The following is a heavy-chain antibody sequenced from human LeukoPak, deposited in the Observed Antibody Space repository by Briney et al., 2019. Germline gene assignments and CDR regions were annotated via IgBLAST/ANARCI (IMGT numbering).Heavy chain of an antibody. J-gene: IGHJ4*02. D-gene: IGHD6-13*01. CDR2: INHSGST. Sequence: PGGSLRLSCAASGFTFNNYVMSWVRQAPGKGLEWIGEINHSGSTNYNPSLKSRVTISVDTSKNQFSLKLSSVNAADTAVYYCARGGRIASAGTGYFDYWGQGTLVTVSS. V-gene: IGHV4-34*01. CDR3: ARGGRIASAGTGYFDY. CDR1: GFTFNNYV.